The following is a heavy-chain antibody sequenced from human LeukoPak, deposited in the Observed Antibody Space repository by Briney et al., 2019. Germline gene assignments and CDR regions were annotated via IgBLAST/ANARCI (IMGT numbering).Heavy chain of an antibody. V-gene: IGHV3-33*01. Sequence: GRSLRLSCAASGFTFSDYGMHWVRQAPGKGLEWVAVIWYDGSNKYYADSVKGRFTISRDNSKNTLYLQMNSLRAEDTAVYYCAREWNGYNDYWGQGTLVTVSS. CDR3: AREWNGYNDY. CDR2: IWYDGSNK. CDR1: GFTFSDYG. J-gene: IGHJ4*02. D-gene: IGHD1-1*01.